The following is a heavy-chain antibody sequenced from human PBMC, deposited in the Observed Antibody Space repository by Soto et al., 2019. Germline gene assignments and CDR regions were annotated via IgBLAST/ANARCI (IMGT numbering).Heavy chain of an antibody. V-gene: IGHV3-73*01. Sequence: LRLSCAASGFTFSGSAIHWVRQASGKGLEWVGRIRNKVNNYATVYAASVQGRFTISRDDSNNTAYLHMNSLETEDTALYYCACLPSVEGGIGGRYFDLWGRGTLVTVSS. CDR3: ACLPSVEGGIGGRYFDL. D-gene: IGHD1-26*01. CDR2: IRNKVNNYAT. CDR1: GFTFSGSA. J-gene: IGHJ2*01.